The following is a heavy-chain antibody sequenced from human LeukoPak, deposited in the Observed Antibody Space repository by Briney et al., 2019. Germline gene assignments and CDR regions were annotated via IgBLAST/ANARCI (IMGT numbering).Heavy chain of an antibody. V-gene: IGHV3-7*01. CDR1: GLTFSSYW. CDR2: IKLDGSEK. D-gene: IGHD3-10*01. CDR3: AKGAPMVRGVTTFDY. Sequence: GGSLRLSCAASGLTFSSYWMTWVRQAPGKGLEWVANIKLDGSEKYYVNSVKGRFTISRDNAKNSLYLQMNSLRAEDTAVYYCAKGAPMVRGVTTFDYWGQGTLVTVSS. J-gene: IGHJ4*02.